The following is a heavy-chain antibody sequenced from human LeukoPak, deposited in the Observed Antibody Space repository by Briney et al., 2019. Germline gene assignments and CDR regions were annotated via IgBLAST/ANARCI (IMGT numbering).Heavy chain of an antibody. V-gene: IGHV1-2*02. CDR1: GHTFTGYY. D-gene: IGHD5-12*01. CDR2: INPNSGGT. Sequence: ASVKVSCKASGHTFTGYYMHWVRQAPGQGLEWMGWINPNSGGTNYAQKFQGRVTMTRDTSISTAYMELSRLRSDDTAVYYCARRGYSGYDDGRFDYWGQGTLVTVSS. CDR3: ARRGYSGYDDGRFDY. J-gene: IGHJ4*02.